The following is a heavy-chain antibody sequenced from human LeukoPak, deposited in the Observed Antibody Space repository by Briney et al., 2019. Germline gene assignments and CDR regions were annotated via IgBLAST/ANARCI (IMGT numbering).Heavy chain of an antibody. Sequence: GASVKVSCKASGYTFTGYYMHWVRQAPGQGLEWMGWINPNSGGTNYAQKFQGRVTMTRDTSTSTVYMELSSLRSEDTAVYYCAMTVVGSYFDYWGQGTLVTVSS. CDR3: AMTVVGSYFDY. J-gene: IGHJ4*02. V-gene: IGHV1-2*02. CDR1: GYTFTGYY. CDR2: INPNSGGT. D-gene: IGHD3-22*01.